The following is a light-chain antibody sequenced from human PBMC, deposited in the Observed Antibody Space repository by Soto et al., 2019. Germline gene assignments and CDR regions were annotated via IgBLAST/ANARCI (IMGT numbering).Light chain of an antibody. J-gene: IGKJ5*01. CDR2: GAS. CDR3: QQYNSWPPIT. Sequence: EIVMTQSPDTLYVSPGEGATLSCRASQSVRTKLAWYQQKAGQAPRLLLYGASTRATGIPDRFSGSGSGTEFTLTISSLQSEDFAAYYCQQYNSWPPITFGQGTRLEIK. CDR1: QSVRTK. V-gene: IGKV3-15*01.